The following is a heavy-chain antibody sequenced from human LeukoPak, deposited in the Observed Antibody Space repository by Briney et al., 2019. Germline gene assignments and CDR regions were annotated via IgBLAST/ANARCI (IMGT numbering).Heavy chain of an antibody. J-gene: IGHJ6*03. V-gene: IGHV4-61*03. CDR3: ARGRVSSSTWYSTYYYFFYMDF. CDR1: GDSIISDTYY. Sequence: PSETLSLTCIVSGDSIISDTYYWGWIRQPPGKGLKWIGYVDHTGSTKFNPSLNGRVSISRDTSNNFFSLRLRSVTAAETAVYFCARGRVSSSTWYSTYYYFFYMDFWGKGTTVTVSS. CDR2: VDHTGST. D-gene: IGHD4-11*01.